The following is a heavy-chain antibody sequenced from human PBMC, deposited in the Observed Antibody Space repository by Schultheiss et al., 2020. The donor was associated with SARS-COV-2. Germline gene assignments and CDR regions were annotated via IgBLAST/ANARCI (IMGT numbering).Heavy chain of an antibody. Sequence: GGSLRLSCAASGFTVSSNYMSWIRQAPGKGLEWVAVISYDGSNKYYADSVKGRFTISRDNSKNTLYLQMNSLRAEDTALYYCAKGGYSYGYAVDYWGQGTLVTVSS. V-gene: IGHV3-30*07. D-gene: IGHD5-18*01. CDR2: ISYDGSNK. CDR1: GFTVSSNY. J-gene: IGHJ4*02. CDR3: AKGGYSYGYAVDY.